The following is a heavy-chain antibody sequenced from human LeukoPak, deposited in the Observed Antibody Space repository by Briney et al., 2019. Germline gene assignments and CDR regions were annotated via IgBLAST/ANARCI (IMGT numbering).Heavy chain of an antibody. CDR2: IGISSGNT. CDR1: GFPFSDYS. Sequence: GGSLRLSCTASGFPFSDYSMDWVRQAPGKGLEWISYIGISSGNTKYADSVKGRFTISADNARNSLYLQMNSLRVEDTAVYYCARDHNYAFDNWGQGTLVSVSS. CDR3: ARDHNYAFDN. D-gene: IGHD1-1*01. V-gene: IGHV3-48*04. J-gene: IGHJ4*02.